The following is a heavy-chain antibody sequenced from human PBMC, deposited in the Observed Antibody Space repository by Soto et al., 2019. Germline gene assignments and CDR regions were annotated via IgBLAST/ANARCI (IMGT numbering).Heavy chain of an antibody. CDR2: IYGSGAV. CDR3: VGEILSGGADV. CDR1: GFTVHGCA. Sequence: EVQLVESGGGLVQPGRSLRLSCAASGFTVHGCAVHWVRQVKGGGLEWVAGIYGSGAVGYVGAVRGRFTISRDVAKNSLHLQMNSLTIEDTALYYCVGEILSGGADVWGQGTTVTVSS. D-gene: IGHD3-10*01. V-gene: IGHV3-9*01. J-gene: IGHJ6*02.